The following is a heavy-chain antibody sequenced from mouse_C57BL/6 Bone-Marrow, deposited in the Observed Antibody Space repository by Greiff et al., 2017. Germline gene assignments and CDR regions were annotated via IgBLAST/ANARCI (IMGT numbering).Heavy chain of an antibody. V-gene: IGHV1-81*01. CDR3: ARRNRSFPSY. CDR2: IYPRSGNT. D-gene: IGHD1-1*01. Sequence: VHLVESGAELARPGASVKLSCKASGYTFTSYGISWVKQRTGPGLEWLGEIYPRSGNTYYNEKFKGKATLTADKSSSASYMELRSLTSEDSGVYFCARRNRSFPSYWGQGTLVTVSA. J-gene: IGHJ3*01. CDR1: GYTFTSYG.